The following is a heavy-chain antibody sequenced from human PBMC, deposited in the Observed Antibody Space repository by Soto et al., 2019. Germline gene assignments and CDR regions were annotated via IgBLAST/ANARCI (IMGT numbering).Heavy chain of an antibody. CDR1: GYSFTTYW. CDR3: ARHSTSAPKDY. CDR2: IYPGDSDT. V-gene: IGHV5-51*01. Sequence: PGESLKISCKGSGYSFTTYWIAWVRQMPGKGLEWVGIIYPGDSDTRYSPSFEGHVTISVDKSISTAFLQWNSLKASDNAIYYCARHSTSAPKDYWGQGTLVTDSS. D-gene: IGHD3-10*01. J-gene: IGHJ4*01.